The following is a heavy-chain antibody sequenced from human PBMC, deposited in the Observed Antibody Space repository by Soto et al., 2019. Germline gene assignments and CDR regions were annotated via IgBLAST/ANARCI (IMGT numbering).Heavy chain of an antibody. J-gene: IGHJ3*02. CDR2: ISSSSSYI. CDR3: ARVEENAFDT. Sequence: XGSLILSCAASGFTFSSYSMNWVRQAPGKGLEWVSSISSSSSYIYYADSVKGRFTISRDNAKNSLYLQMNSLRAEDTAVYYCARVEENAFDTWGHGTMVTVSS. V-gene: IGHV3-21*01. D-gene: IGHD2-15*01. CDR1: GFTFSSYS.